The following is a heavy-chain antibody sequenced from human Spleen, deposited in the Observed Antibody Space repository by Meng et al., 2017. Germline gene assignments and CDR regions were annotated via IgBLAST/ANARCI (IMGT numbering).Heavy chain of an antibody. CDR3: ARGPTTMAHDFDY. CDR2: IYYSGST. V-gene: IGHV4-59*12. CDR1: GGSISSYY. D-gene: IGHD4-11*01. J-gene: IGHJ4*02. Sequence: SETLSLTCTVSGGSISSYYWGWIRQPPGKGLEWIGNIYYSGSTYYNPSLESRATISVDTSQNNLSLKLSSVTAADSAVYYCARGPTTMAHDFDYWGQGTLVTVSS.